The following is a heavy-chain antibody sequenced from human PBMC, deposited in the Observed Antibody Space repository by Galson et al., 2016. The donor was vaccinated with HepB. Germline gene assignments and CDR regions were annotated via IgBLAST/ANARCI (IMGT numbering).Heavy chain of an antibody. CDR2: IKSKTDGGTP. CDR3: TTDLKD. J-gene: IGHJ4*02. Sequence: SLRLSCAASGITFSNAWMAWVRQAPGKGLEWLGRIKSKTDGGTPYHAAPVKGRFTISRDDSRNTLSLQMNSLKIEDTALYYCTTDLKDWGQGTLVTVSS. CDR1: GITFSNAW. V-gene: IGHV3-15*01.